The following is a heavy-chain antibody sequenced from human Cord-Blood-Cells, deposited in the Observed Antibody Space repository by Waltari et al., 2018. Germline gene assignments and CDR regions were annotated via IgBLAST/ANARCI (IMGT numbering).Heavy chain of an antibody. Sequence: EVQLVESGGGLVQPGGSLRLSCAASGFTFSSYEMNWVRQAPGKGLEWVSYISSSGRTIYCADSVKGRFTISRDNAKNSLYLQMNSLRAEDTAVYYCASSVGGYFDLWGRGTLVTVSS. CDR1: GFTFSSYE. CDR3: ASSVGGYFDL. D-gene: IGHD1-26*01. CDR2: ISSSGRTI. V-gene: IGHV3-48*03. J-gene: IGHJ2*01.